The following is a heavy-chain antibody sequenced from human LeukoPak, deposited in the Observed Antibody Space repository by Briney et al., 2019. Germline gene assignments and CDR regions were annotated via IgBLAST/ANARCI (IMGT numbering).Heavy chain of an antibody. Sequence: GESLKISCKGSGYSFTSYWIGWVRQMPGKGLEWMGIIYPGDSDTRYSPSFQGQVTISADKSISTAYLQWSSLKASDTAMYYCARTAACSSTSCYVPFDIWGQGTMVTVS. J-gene: IGHJ3*02. CDR3: ARTAACSSTSCYVPFDI. CDR2: IYPGDSDT. CDR1: GYSFTSYW. V-gene: IGHV5-51*01. D-gene: IGHD2-2*01.